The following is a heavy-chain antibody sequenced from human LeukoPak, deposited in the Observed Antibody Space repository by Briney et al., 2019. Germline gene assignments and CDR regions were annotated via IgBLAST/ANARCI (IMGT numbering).Heavy chain of an antibody. D-gene: IGHD3-9*01. CDR1: GFTFSSYG. J-gene: IGHJ4*02. V-gene: IGHV3-30*02. CDR3: AKAAATLVLRYFDWLLFDYFDY. CDR2: IRYDGSNK. Sequence: PGGSLRLSCAASGFTFSSYGMHWVRQAPGKGLEWVASIRYDGSNKYYADSVKGRFTISRDNSKNTLYLQMNSLRAEDTAVYYCAKAAATLVLRYFDWLLFDYFDYWGQGTLVTVSS.